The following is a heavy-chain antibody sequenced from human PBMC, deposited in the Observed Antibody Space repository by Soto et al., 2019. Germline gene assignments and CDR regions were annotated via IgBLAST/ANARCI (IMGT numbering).Heavy chain of an antibody. CDR1: GFTVSSNY. V-gene: IGHV3-66*01. J-gene: IGHJ4*02. CDR3: ARAVATLSYPFDY. CDR2: IYSGGST. Sequence: EVQLVESGGGLVQPGGSLRLSCEASGFTVSSNYMSWGRQAPGKWLEWVSVIYSGGSTYYADSVKGRFTISRDNSKNTLYLQMNSLRAEDTAVYYCARAVATLSYPFDYWGQGTLVTVSS. D-gene: IGHD5-12*01.